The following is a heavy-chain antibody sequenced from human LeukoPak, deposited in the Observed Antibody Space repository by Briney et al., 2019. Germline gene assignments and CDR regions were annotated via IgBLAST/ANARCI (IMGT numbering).Heavy chain of an antibody. Sequence: SETLSLTCTVSGGSISSYYWSWIRQPAGKGLEWIGRIYTSGSTNYNPSLKSRVTISVDTSKNQFSLKLSSVTAADTAVYYCARDYIAVADGAFDIWGQGTMVTVSS. V-gene: IGHV4-4*07. CDR1: GGSISSYY. CDR2: IYTSGST. CDR3: ARDYIAVADGAFDI. D-gene: IGHD6-19*01. J-gene: IGHJ3*02.